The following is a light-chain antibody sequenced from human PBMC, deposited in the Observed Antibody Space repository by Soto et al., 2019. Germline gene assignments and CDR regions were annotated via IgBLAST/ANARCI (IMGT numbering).Light chain of an antibody. V-gene: IGKV1-33*01. CDR2: DAS. J-gene: IGKJ4*01. CDR3: QLYKNVILT. Sequence: DIKMTQSPSSLSASVGDSVTLTCQASEDVSDYVNWYQQKPGRAPKLLIYDASKLETGVTSRFSGSGSGTDFSFTIRDLQPEDFATYYCQLYKNVILTFGGGTRVDI. CDR1: EDVSDY.